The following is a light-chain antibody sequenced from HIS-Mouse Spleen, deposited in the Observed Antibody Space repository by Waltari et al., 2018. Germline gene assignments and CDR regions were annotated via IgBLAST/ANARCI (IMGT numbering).Light chain of an antibody. J-gene: IGKJ1*01. Sequence: DIQLTQSPSFLSASVGDRVTITCRASQGISSYLAWYQQKPGKAPKLLIYAASTLQSGVPSRFSVSGSGTEFTLTISSLQPEDFATYYCQQLNSYPPTFGQGTKVEI. CDR2: AAS. CDR1: QGISSY. CDR3: QQLNSYPPT. V-gene: IGKV1-9*01.